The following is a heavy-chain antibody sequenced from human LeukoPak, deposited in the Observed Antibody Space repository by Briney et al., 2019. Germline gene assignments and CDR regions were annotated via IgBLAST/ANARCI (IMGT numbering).Heavy chain of an antibody. V-gene: IGHV3-30*18. CDR2: ISYDGSNK. Sequence: GSLRLSCAASGFTFSSYGMHWVRQAPGKGLEWVAVISYDGSNKYYADSVKGRFTISRDNSKNTLYLQMNSLRAEDTAVYYCAKEGENYDILTGYPDYWGQGTLVTVSS. CDR1: GFTFSSYG. D-gene: IGHD3-9*01. CDR3: AKEGENYDILTGYPDY. J-gene: IGHJ4*02.